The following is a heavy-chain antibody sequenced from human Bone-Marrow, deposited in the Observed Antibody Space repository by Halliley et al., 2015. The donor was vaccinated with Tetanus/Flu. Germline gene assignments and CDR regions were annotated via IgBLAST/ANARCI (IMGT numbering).Heavy chain of an antibody. CDR3: AVHSSSGYFFDY. J-gene: IGHJ4*02. V-gene: IGHV3-23*01. D-gene: IGHD6-13*01. Sequence: SLRLSCAASGLTFSNHVMSWVRQAPGKGLEWVSAISGSAGSTYHADFVKDRFTISRDNSKKTLSLQMNSLTDEDTAVYYCAVHSSSGYFFDYWGQGTLVTVSS. CDR2: ISGSAGST. CDR1: GLTFSNHV.